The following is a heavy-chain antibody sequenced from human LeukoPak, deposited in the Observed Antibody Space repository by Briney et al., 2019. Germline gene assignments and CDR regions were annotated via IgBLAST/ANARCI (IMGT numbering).Heavy chain of an antibody. CDR2: IYSGGST. CDR3: ATTAASRYYYYYYGMDV. V-gene: IGHV3-53*04. Sequence: SGGSLRLSCAASGFTVSSNYMSWVRQAPGKGLEWVSVIYSGGSTYYADSVKGRFTISRHNSKNTLYLQMNSLRAEDTAVYYCATTAASRYYYYYYGMDVWGQGTTVTVSS. CDR1: GFTVSSNY. J-gene: IGHJ6*02. D-gene: IGHD2-15*01.